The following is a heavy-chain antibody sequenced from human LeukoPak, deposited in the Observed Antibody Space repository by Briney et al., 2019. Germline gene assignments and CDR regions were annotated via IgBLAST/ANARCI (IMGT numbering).Heavy chain of an antibody. D-gene: IGHD3-10*01. J-gene: IGHJ4*02. CDR1: GFTFSSYW. Sequence: GGSLRLSCAASGFTFSSYWMSWVRQAPGKGLEWVANIKQDGSEKYCVDSVKGRFTISRDNAKNSLYLQMNSLRAEDTAVYYCARHLRLITMVRGVIDYWGQGTLVTVSS. CDR2: IKQDGSEK. CDR3: ARHLRLITMVRGVIDY. V-gene: IGHV3-7*01.